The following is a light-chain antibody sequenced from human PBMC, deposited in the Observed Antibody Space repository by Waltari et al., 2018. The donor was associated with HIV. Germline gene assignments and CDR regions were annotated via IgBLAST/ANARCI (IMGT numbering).Light chain of an antibody. CDR3: AAWDDSVNGLV. J-gene: IGLJ3*02. CDR2: HNS. Sequence: QSVLTQPPSASGTAGQRVTISCSGTSSNIGSNTVNWYQQLPGTAPKLLIYHNSLRPSGVPDRFSGSKSGTSASLAISGLQSEDEADYYCAAWDDSVNGLVFGGGTKLTV. CDR1: SSNIGSNT. V-gene: IGLV1-44*01.